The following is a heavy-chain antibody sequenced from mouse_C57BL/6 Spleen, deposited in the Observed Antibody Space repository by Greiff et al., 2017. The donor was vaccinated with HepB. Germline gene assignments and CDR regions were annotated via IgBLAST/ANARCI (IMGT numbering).Heavy chain of an antibody. CDR1: GYTFTDYE. CDR3: TRSLYYCGSSSAWFAY. D-gene: IGHD1-1*01. CDR2: IDPETGGT. Sequence: QVQLQQSGAELVRPGASVTLSCKASGYTFTDYEMHWVKQTPVHGLEWIGAIDPETGGTAYNQKFKGKAILTADKSSSTAYMELRSLTSEDSAVYYCTRSLYYCGSSSAWFAYWGQGTLVTVSA. J-gene: IGHJ3*01. V-gene: IGHV1-15*01.